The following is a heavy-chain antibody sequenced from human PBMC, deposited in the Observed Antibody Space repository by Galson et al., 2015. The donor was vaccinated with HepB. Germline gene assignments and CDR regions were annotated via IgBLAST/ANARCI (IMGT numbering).Heavy chain of an antibody. CDR1: GFTFSNYA. J-gene: IGHJ4*02. CDR3: TTGPQGGIVGATDY. CDR2: ISGVIGTT. V-gene: IGHV3-23*01. Sequence: SLRLSCAASGFTFSNYAMSWVRQAPGKGLEWVSAISGVIGTTYYADSVKGRFAISRDISKNTLYLQMNSLRAEDTAIYYCTTGPQGGIVGATDYWGQGTLVTVSS. D-gene: IGHD1-26*01.